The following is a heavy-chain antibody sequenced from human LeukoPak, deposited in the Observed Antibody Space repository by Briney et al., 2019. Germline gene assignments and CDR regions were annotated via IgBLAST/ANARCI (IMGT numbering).Heavy chain of an antibody. CDR3: ARSPTKRVPEDY. D-gene: IGHD2-2*01. Sequence: SGTLSLTCAVSSGSIFSSNWWSWVRQPPGKGLEWIGQIFHSGSTSYSPSLKSRVTISMDKSRNQFSLRLTSVTAADTAVYYCARSPTKRVPEDYWGQGTLVTVSS. CDR2: IFHSGST. CDR1: SGSIFSSNW. J-gene: IGHJ4*02. V-gene: IGHV4-4*02.